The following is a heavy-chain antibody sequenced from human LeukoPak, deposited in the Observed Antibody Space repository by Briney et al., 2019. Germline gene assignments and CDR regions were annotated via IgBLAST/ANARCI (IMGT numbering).Heavy chain of an antibody. CDR3: ASVVAHANDY. V-gene: IGHV3-7*01. J-gene: IGHJ4*02. CDR2: IKQDGSEK. CDR1: GFTFSSYA. Sequence: GSLRLSCAASGFTFSSYAMNWVRQAPGKGLEWVANIKQDGSEKYYVDSVKGRFTISRDNAKNSLYLQMNSLRAEDTAVYYCASVVAHANDYWGQGTLVTVSS. D-gene: IGHD2-15*01.